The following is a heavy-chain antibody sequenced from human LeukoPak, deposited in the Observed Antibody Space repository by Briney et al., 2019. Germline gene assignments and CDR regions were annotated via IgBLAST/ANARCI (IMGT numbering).Heavy chain of an antibody. CDR3: ARRDSGGYCFDY. V-gene: IGHV3-21*06. D-gene: IGHD3-22*01. CDR2: ISTGSNHI. CDR1: GFIFSTYN. Sequence: GGSLRLSCAASGFIFSTYNMNWVCQAPGKGLEWVSSISTGSNHIFYADSVKGRFTISRENAKNSLYLQMNSLRAEDTAVYYCARRDSGGYCFDYWGQGTLVTVSS. J-gene: IGHJ4*02.